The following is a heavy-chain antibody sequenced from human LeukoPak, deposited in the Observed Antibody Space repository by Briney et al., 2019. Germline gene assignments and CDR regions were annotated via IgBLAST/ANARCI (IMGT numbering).Heavy chain of an antibody. CDR2: ISGSGGSA. CDR3: ARVVYCTGGLCQIFAFDT. D-gene: IGHD2-8*02. CDR1: GFTFSSYA. V-gene: IGHV3-23*01. J-gene: IGHJ3*02. Sequence: PGGSLRLSCAASGFTFSSYAMTWVRQAPGKGLEWVSAISGSGGSAYYADSVKGRLTISRDNSKNTLYLQMNSLRAEDTAVYYCARVVYCTGGLCQIFAFDTWGQGTMVTVSS.